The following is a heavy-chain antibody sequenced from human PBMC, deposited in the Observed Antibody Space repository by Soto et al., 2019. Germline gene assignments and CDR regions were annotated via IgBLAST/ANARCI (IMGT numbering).Heavy chain of an antibody. D-gene: IGHD2-15*01. CDR3: APLSVSLSGPYGIHV. CDR2: MLYSGLT. J-gene: IGHJ6*02. Sequence: TSETLSLTCTVSGASVSSSTGYYWSWIRQHPGEGLEWIGSMLYSGLTYYNPSLKSRVTLSVDTSKNQFSVRLNSVTASDTAVYYCAPLSVSLSGPYGIHVWGQGTTVTVSS. CDR1: GASVSSSTGYY. V-gene: IGHV4-39*01.